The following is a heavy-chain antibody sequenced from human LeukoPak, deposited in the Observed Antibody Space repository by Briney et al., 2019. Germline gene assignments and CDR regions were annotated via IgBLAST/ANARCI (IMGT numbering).Heavy chain of an antibody. D-gene: IGHD1-26*01. CDR2: ISYSGST. CDR1: GGSISSSSNF. CDR3: ARLTPYSGSPLGDY. Sequence: PSETLSLTCTVSGGSISSSSNFWGWIRHPPGKGLEWIGSISYSGSTYYNPSLKSRVTISVDTSKNQFSLKLSSVTAADTAVYYCARLTPYSGSPLGDYWGQGTLVTVSS. J-gene: IGHJ4*02. V-gene: IGHV4-39*01.